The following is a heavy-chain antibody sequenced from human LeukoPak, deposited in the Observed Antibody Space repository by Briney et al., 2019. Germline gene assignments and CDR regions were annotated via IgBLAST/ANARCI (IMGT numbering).Heavy chain of an antibody. CDR1: GLNFGESA. J-gene: IGHJ4*02. CDR2: ISADGGSA. Sequence: GGSLRLSCVASGLNFGESAMHWVRQAPGKGLEWVSLISADGGSAFSADSVKGRFSISRDNSKNSLYLQMGSLRSEDTAMYYCAKESGKFDYWGQGTLVVVSS. CDR3: AKESGKFDY. V-gene: IGHV3-43*02.